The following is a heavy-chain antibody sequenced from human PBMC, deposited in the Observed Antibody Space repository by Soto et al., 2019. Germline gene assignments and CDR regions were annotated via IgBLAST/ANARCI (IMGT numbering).Heavy chain of an antibody. CDR1: GNTFSSYS. D-gene: IGHD2-2*01. J-gene: IGHJ4*02. CDR2: IIPLLGTT. V-gene: IGHV1-69*13. CDR3: ARGYQPMLPFDF. Sequence: SVKVSCKASGNTFSSYSFTWVRQAPGKGFELLGGIIPLLGTTDYAQKFQGRVNITADESTTTVYMDLSGLTSEDTAMYYCARGYQPMLPFDFWGQGTLVTVYS.